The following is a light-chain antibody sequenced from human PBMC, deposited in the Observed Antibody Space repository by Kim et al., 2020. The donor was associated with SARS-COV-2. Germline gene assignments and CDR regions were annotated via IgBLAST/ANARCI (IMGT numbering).Light chain of an antibody. CDR1: SNDIGGYNY. CDR3: TSFGGSTTLV. Sequence: GQSIPISCTGTSNDIGGYNYVSWYQHHAGKAPQVILYEVNKRPLGVSDRFSGSKSGSTASLTISGLQPEDEAQYYCTSFGGSTTLVLGGGTKVTVL. V-gene: IGLV2-14*01. CDR2: EVN. J-gene: IGLJ2*01.